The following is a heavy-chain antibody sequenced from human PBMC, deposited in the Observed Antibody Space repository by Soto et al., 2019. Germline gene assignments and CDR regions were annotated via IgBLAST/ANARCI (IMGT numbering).Heavy chain of an antibody. V-gene: IGHV4-30-4*01. CDR1: GGSSVGGDDY. D-gene: IGHD1-7*01. Sequence: SETLSLTCTVAGGSSVGGDDYWSWIRQPPGKGLEWIWYIYYSGSTYYNPSLKSRVTISVDTSKNQFSLKLSSVTAADTAVYYCGTVSGGDWNYEPWFDPWGQAPLVTVSS. J-gene: IGHJ5*02. CDR3: GTVSGGDWNYEPWFDP. CDR2: IYYSGST.